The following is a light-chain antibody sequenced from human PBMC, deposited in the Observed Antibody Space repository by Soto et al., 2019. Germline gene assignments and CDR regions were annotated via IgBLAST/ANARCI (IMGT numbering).Light chain of an antibody. CDR2: GAS. CDR1: QSVSSN. Sequence: EIVMTQSPATLSVSPGERATLSCRASQSVSSNLAWYQQKPGQAPRLLIYGASTRATGIPARFSGNGSGTEFTHTISRLQSEDFAVYYCQQYNNWPVTFGQGTKLEIK. J-gene: IGKJ2*01. CDR3: QQYNNWPVT. V-gene: IGKV3-15*01.